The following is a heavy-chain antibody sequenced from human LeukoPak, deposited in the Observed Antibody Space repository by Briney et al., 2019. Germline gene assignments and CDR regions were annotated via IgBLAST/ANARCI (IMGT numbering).Heavy chain of an antibody. CDR3: ARAFYYGSGSHSIDY. CDR1: GYTFTGYY. J-gene: IGHJ4*02. D-gene: IGHD3-10*01. CDR2: VNPNSGDT. V-gene: IGHV1-2*02. Sequence: ASVKVSCKASGYTFTGYYLHWVRQAPGQGLEWMGCVNPNSGDTNYAQKFQGSVTMTRDTSISTVYMELSRLRSDDTAVYYCARAFYYGSGSHSIDYWGQGTLVTVSS.